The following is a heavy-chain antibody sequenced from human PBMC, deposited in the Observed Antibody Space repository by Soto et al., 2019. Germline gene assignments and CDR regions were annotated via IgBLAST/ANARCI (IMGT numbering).Heavy chain of an antibody. Sequence: PSETLSLTCTVSGGSISNYYWTWVRQPPGKGLEWLGYISYRGTTNYNPSLKSQVTISEDTSKNQVSLRLTSVTAADTAVYYCANLVDLYYFDFWGQGALVTVSS. CDR2: ISYRGTT. J-gene: IGHJ4*02. CDR3: ANLVDLYYFDF. CDR1: GGSISNYY. V-gene: IGHV4-59*01.